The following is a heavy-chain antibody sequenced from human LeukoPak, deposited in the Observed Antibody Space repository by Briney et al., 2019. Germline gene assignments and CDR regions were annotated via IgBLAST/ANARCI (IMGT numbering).Heavy chain of an antibody. Sequence: PGGSLRLSCAASGFTFSSYAMSWVRQAPGKGPEWVSGISGSGDSTYYADSVRGRFTISRDNSKNTLYLQMNSLRAEDTAVYYCASRDPCSGGTCYGLGYWGQGTLVTVSS. D-gene: IGHD2-15*01. J-gene: IGHJ4*02. CDR2: ISGSGDST. CDR3: ASRDPCSGGTCYGLGY. CDR1: GFTFSSYA. V-gene: IGHV3-23*01.